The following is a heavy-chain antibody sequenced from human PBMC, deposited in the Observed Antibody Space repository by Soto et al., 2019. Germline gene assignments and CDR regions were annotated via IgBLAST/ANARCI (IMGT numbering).Heavy chain of an antibody. Sequence: PVTVSCKASGGTSSSYTISWLRQAPGQGLEWMGRIIPILGIANYAQKFQGRVTITADKSTSTAYMELSSLRSEDTAVYYCASDPHDSRAEDYWGQGTLVPVSS. CDR3: ASDPHDSRAEDY. J-gene: IGHJ4*02. CDR2: IIPILGIA. CDR1: GGTSSSYT. V-gene: IGHV1-69*02. D-gene: IGHD3-22*01.